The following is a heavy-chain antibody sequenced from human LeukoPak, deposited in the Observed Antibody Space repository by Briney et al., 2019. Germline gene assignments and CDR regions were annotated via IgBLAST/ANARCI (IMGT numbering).Heavy chain of an antibody. V-gene: IGHV1-8*03. CDR2: MNPNSGNT. J-gene: IGHJ3*02. Sequence: ASVKVSCKASGYTFTSYDINWVRQATGQGLGWMGWMNPNSGNTGYAQKFQGRVTITRNTSISTAYMELSSLRSEDTAVYYCARGCSSTRCYMDAFDIWGQGTMVTVSS. CDR3: ARGCSSTRCYMDAFDI. D-gene: IGHD2-2*02. CDR1: GYTFTSYD.